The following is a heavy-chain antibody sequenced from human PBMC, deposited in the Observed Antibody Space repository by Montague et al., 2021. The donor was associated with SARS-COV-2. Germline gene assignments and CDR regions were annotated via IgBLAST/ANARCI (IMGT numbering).Heavy chain of an antibody. CDR2: FPSDGGHT. Sequence: SLRLSCAASGFTFTTYVCHWVRQAPGGGLEWVALFPSDGGHTQYADSVRGRFTIYRDTSISTLYLQMDSLRPDDTAVYFCAREIGTSGWAGFFDFRGQGTLVTVPP. CDR1: GFTFTTYV. J-gene: IGHJ4*02. CDR3: AREIGTSGWAGFFDF. V-gene: IGHV3-30-3*01. D-gene: IGHD6-19*01.